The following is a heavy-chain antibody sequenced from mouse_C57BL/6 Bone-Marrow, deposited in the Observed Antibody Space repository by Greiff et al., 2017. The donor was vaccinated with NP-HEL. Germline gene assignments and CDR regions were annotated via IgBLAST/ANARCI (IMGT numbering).Heavy chain of an antibody. CDR3: AINYWFAY. CDR2: IDPEDGET. V-gene: IGHV14-2*01. J-gene: IGHJ3*01. CDR1: GFNIKDYY. D-gene: IGHD1-3*01. Sequence: VQLQQSGAELVKPGASVKLSCTASGFNIKDYYMHWVKQRTEQGLEWIGRIDPEDGETKYAPKCQGKATITADTSSNTAYLQLSSLTSEDTAVYYCAINYWFAYWGQGTLVTVSA.